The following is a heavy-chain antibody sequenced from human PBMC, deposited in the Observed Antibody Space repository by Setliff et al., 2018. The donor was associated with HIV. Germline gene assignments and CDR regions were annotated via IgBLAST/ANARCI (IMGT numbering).Heavy chain of an antibody. Sequence: ASVKVSCKASGYTFTGYYMHWVRQAPGQGLEWMGWINPNSGGANYAQKFQGWVTMTRDTSISTAYMELSRLRSDDTAVYYCASRRDIIAVAAADYWGQGTLVTVSS. D-gene: IGHD6-19*01. CDR3: ASRRDIIAVAAADY. CDR2: INPNSGGA. CDR1: GYTFTGYY. V-gene: IGHV1-2*04. J-gene: IGHJ4*02.